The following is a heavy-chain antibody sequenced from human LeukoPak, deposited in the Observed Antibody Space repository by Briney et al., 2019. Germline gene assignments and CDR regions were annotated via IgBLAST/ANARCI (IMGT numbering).Heavy chain of an antibody. CDR2: MNPNSGNT. CDR3: LVHYDSSGQHAFDI. CDR1: GYTFTTYH. Sequence: GASVKVSCKASGYTFTTYHINWVRQATGQGLEWMGWMNPNSGNTGYAQKFQGRVTMTRNTSISTAYMELSSLRSEDTAVYYCLVHYDSSGQHAFDIWGQGTMVTVSS. J-gene: IGHJ3*02. V-gene: IGHV1-8*01. D-gene: IGHD3-22*01.